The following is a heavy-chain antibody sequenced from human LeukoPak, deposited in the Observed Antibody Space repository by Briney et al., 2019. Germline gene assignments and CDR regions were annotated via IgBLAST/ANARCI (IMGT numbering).Heavy chain of an antibody. CDR1: GFTFSSYG. CDR3: AKSLSGAYYFDY. CDR2: ISYDGSNK. J-gene: IGHJ4*02. D-gene: IGHD1-26*01. V-gene: IGHV3-30*18. Sequence: GGSLRLSCAASGFTFSSYGMHWARQAPGKGLEWVAVISYDGSNKYYADSVKGRFTISRDNSKNTLYLQMNSLRAEDTAVYYCAKSLSGAYYFDYWGQGTLVTVSS.